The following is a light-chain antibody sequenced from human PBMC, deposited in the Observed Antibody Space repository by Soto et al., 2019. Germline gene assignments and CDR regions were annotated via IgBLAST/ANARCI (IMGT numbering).Light chain of an antibody. CDR3: QHYYSYPLT. J-gene: IGKJ4*01. Sequence: AIRMTQSPSSFSASTGDRVTITCRASQGISSYLAWYQQKPGKAPKLLIYAASTLQSGVPSRFSGSGSWTDFTLTISCLQTEDFATDYCQHYYSYPLTVGGGTKVEIK. CDR1: QGISSY. V-gene: IGKV1-8*01. CDR2: AAS.